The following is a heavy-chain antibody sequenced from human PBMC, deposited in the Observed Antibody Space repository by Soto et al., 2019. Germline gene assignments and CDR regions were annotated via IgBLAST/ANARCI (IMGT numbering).Heavy chain of an antibody. CDR2: MNPNSGNT. V-gene: IGHV1-8*01. D-gene: IGHD5-12*01. J-gene: IGHJ3*02. Sequence: ASVKVSCKASGYTFTSYDINWVRQATGQGLEWMGWMNPNSGNTGYAQKFQGRVTMTRNTSISTAYMELSSLRSEDTAVYYCARDKGFEIVATSLGINDAFDIWGQGTMVTVSS. CDR3: ARDKGFEIVATSLGINDAFDI. CDR1: GYTFTSYD.